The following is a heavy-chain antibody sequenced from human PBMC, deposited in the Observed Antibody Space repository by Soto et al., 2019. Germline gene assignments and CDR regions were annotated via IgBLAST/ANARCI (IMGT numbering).Heavy chain of an antibody. CDR2: IYSGGST. V-gene: IGHV3-53*04. J-gene: IGHJ3*02. CDR1: GFTVSSNY. D-gene: IGHD1-26*01. Sequence: EVQLVESGGGLVQPGGSLRLSCAASGFTVSSNYMSWVRQAPGKGLEWVSVIYSGGSTYYADSVKGRFTISRHNSKNTLYLQMNSLRAADTAVYYCARAPAGEGELLDAFDIWGQGTMVTVSS. CDR3: ARAPAGEGELLDAFDI.